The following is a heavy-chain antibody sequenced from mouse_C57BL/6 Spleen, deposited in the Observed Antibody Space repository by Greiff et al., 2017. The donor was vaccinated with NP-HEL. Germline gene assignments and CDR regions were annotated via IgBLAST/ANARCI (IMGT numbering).Heavy chain of an antibody. Sequence: QVQLQQSGPELVKPGASVKISCKASGYAFSSSWMNWVKQRPGKGLEWIGRLYPGDGDTNYNGKFKGKATLTADKSSSTAYMQLSSLTSEDSAVYFCAGITTVVDPYYFDYWGQGTTLTVSS. CDR3: AGITTVVDPYYFDY. J-gene: IGHJ2*01. D-gene: IGHD1-1*01. V-gene: IGHV1-82*01. CDR2: LYPGDGDT. CDR1: GYAFSSSW.